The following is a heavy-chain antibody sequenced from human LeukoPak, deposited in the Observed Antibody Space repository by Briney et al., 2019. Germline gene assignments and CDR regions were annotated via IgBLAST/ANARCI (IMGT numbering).Heavy chain of an antibody. V-gene: IGHV5-51*01. Sequence: GEPLKISCKGSGYSFTSYWIGWVRQMPGKGLEWMGIIYPGDSDTRYSPSFQGQVTISADKSISTAYLQWSSLKASDTAMYYCARGVDYDYVWGSYGDWGQGTLVTVSS. CDR1: GYSFTSYW. CDR3: ARGVDYDYVWGSYGD. D-gene: IGHD3-16*01. CDR2: IYPGDSDT. J-gene: IGHJ4*02.